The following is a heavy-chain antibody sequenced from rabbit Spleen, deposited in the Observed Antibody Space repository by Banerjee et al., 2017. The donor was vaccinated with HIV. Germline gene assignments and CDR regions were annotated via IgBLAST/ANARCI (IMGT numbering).Heavy chain of an antibody. J-gene: IGHJ4*01. D-gene: IGHD7-1*01. CDR2: IAGGSSGNT. V-gene: IGHV1S40*01. Sequence: QSLEESGGDLVKPGASLTLTCTASGFSFSAGYYMCWVRQAPGKGLEWIACIAGGSSGNTYYASWAKGRFTISKTSSTTVTLQMTRLTAADTATYFCARFYAGYGDFGYAAMWGPGTLVTVS. CDR1: GFSFSAGYY. CDR3: ARFYAGYGDFGYAAM.